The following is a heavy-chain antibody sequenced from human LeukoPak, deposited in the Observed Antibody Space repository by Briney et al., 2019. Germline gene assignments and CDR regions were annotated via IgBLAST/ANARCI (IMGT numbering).Heavy chain of an antibody. V-gene: IGHV3-9*01. CDR1: GFIFDDYA. CDR2: VSWNAGNI. CDR3: AREQDFYGSGMDS. J-gene: IGHJ4*02. D-gene: IGHD3-10*01. Sequence: GRSLRLSCAASGFIFDDYAMHWVRQTPGKGLEWVSGVSWNAGNIGYADSVKGRFTISRDNSMNTLYLQMNSLRAEDTAVYYCAREQDFYGSGMDSWGQGTLVTVSS.